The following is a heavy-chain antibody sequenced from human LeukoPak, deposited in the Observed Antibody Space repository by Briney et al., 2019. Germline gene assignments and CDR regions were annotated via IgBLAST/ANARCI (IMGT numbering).Heavy chain of an antibody. CDR2: IKQDGSEK. D-gene: IGHD5-12*01. Sequence: GGSLRLSCAAPGFTFSSYAMSWVRQAPGKGLEWVANIKQDGSEKYYVDSVKGRFTISRDNAKNSLYLQMNSLRAEDTAVYYCASGYDYLLPFDYWGQGTLVTVSS. V-gene: IGHV3-7*01. J-gene: IGHJ4*02. CDR1: GFTFSSYA. CDR3: ASGYDYLLPFDY.